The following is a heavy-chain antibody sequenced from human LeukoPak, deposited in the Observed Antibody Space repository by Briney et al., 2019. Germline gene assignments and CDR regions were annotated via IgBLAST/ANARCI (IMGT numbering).Heavy chain of an antibody. J-gene: IGHJ4*02. Sequence: GGSLRLSCTASGFTFSSYWMHWVRQAPGKGLVWVSHINYDGSSTNYADSVKGRFTISRDNAKNTLYLQMNSLRAEDTAVYYCATSRSFVYWGQGTLVTVSS. CDR3: ATSRSFVY. CDR1: GFTFSSYW. V-gene: IGHV3-74*01. CDR2: INYDGSST. D-gene: IGHD3-16*02.